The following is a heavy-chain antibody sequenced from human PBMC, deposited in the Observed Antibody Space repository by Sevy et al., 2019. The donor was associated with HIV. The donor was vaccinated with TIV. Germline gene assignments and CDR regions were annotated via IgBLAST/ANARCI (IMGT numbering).Heavy chain of an antibody. V-gene: IGHV3-49*03. J-gene: IGHJ6*02. CDR3: TRTSYYYESGSYFGMDV. Sequence: GSLRLSCTPSGFTSGDYILTWFRQAPGKGLEWVGFIRSKTYGGTTEYAASVKGRITISRDDSKNIAYLRMNSLKTEDTAVYYCTRTSYYYESGSYFGMDVWGQGTTVTVSS. CDR1: GFTSGDYI. D-gene: IGHD3-22*01. CDR2: IRSKTYGGTT.